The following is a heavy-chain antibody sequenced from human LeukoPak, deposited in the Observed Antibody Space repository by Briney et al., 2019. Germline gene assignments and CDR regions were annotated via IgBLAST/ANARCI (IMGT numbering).Heavy chain of an antibody. CDR2: INPNGGST. V-gene: IGHV1-46*01. J-gene: IGHJ4*02. CDR3: ARGGDIVLMVYAVPSSDFDY. Sequence: ASVKVSCKASGYTFTSYYMHWVRQAPGQGLEWMGVINPNGGSTSYHQKFQGRVAMTRDTSTSTVYMELSRLRSEDTAVYYCARGGDIVLMVYAVPSSDFDYWGQGTLVTVSS. D-gene: IGHD2-8*01. CDR1: GYTFTSYY.